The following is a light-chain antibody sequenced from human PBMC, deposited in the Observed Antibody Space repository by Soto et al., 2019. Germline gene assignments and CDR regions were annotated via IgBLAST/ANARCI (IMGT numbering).Light chain of an antibody. CDR3: QHYNSYSRT. V-gene: IGKV1-5*03. J-gene: IGKJ2*02. CDR2: KAS. CDR1: QSISSW. Sequence: DIQMTQSPSTLSASVGDRVTITCRASQSISSWLAWYQQKPGKAPKLLIYKASSLESGVPSRFSGSGSGTEFTLNISSLQPDDFAPYYCQHYNSYSRTFGQGTKLEIK.